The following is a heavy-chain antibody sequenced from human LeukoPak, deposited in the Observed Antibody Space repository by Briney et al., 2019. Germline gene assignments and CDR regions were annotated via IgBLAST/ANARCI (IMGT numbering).Heavy chain of an antibody. CDR3: ARTGAGYYYYYMDV. V-gene: IGHV4-38-2*02. CDR1: GYSISSGYY. Sequence: PSETLSLTCTVSGYSISSGYYWGWIRQPPGKGLEWIGTIYRSGSTYSNPSLRGRVTISVDTSKNQFPLKLSSVTAADTAVYYCARTGAGYYYYYMDVWGKGTTVTVSS. CDR2: IYRSGST. J-gene: IGHJ6*03. D-gene: IGHD1-26*01.